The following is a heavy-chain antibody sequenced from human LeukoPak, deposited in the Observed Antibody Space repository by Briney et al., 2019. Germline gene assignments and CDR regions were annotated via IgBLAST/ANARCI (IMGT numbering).Heavy chain of an antibody. CDR2: INHSGST. V-gene: IGHV4-34*01. J-gene: IGHJ4*02. Sequence: SETLSLTCAVYGGSFSGYYWSWIRQPPGKGLERIGEINHSGSTNYNPSLKSRVTISVDTSKNQFSLKLSSVTAADTAVYYCARRANYYYDSSGYYRHRKYYFDYWGQGTLVTVSS. CDR1: GGSFSGYY. CDR3: ARRANYYYDSSGYYRHRKYYFDY. D-gene: IGHD3-22*01.